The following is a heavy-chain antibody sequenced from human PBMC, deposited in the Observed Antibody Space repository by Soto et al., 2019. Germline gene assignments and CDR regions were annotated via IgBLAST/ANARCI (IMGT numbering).Heavy chain of an antibody. CDR1: GGTFSSYA. D-gene: IGHD2-2*01. CDR2: IIPIFGTA. Sequence: QVQLVQSGAEVKTPGSSVKVSCKASGGTFSSYAISWVRQAPGQGLEWMGGIIPIFGTANYAQKFQGRVTNTADESTSTAYMELRSLRSEDTAVYYCARHVPAAGYYYGMDVWGQGTTVTVSS. J-gene: IGHJ6*02. CDR3: ARHVPAAGYYYGMDV. V-gene: IGHV1-69*12.